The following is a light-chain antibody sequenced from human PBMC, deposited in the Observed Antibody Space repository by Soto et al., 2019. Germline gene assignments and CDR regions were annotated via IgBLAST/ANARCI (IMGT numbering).Light chain of an antibody. CDR3: QQYNSWPPIT. Sequence: EIVLTQSPCTLSLSPWERATLSFGASQSVSSSYLAWYQQKPGQAPRLLIYGASSRATGIPDRFSGGGSGTEFTLTISSLQSEDFVVYYCQQYNSWPPITFGQGTRLEIK. V-gene: IGKV3-20*01. CDR1: QSVSSSY. J-gene: IGKJ5*01. CDR2: GAS.